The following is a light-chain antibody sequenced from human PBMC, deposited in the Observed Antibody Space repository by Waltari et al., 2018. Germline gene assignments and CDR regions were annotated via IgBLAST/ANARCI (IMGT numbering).Light chain of an antibody. J-gene: IGLJ1*01. V-gene: IGLV2-11*01. CDR1: SNDVGRYKY. CDR2: DVS. CDR3: CSYAGSYTYV. Sequence: SALTQPRSVSGSPGHSVTISCTGTSNDVGRYKYVSWYQQPPGKAPKPMIYDVSNRPSGVPDRFSVSKSGNTASLTIAGLQAEDEADYYCCSYAGSYTYVFGTGTKVTVL.